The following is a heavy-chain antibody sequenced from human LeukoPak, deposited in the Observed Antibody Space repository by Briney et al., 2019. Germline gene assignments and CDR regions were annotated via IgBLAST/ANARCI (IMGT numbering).Heavy chain of an antibody. V-gene: IGHV3-23*01. CDR1: GFTFSSYA. CDR3: ARAYYASGSYSYALDI. CDR2: ISGSGGST. J-gene: IGHJ3*02. D-gene: IGHD3-10*01. Sequence: GGSLRLSCAASGFTFSSYAMSRVRQAPGKGLEWVSAISGSGGSTYYADSVKGRFTISRDNSKNTLYLQMNSLRAEDTALYHCARAYYASGSYSYALDIWGQGTMVTVSS.